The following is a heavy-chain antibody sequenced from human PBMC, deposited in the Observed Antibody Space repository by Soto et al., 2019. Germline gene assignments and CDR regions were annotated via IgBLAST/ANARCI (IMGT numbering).Heavy chain of an antibody. CDR1: GDTVSSNSAA. CDR3: GRSVRGHVVKYFDY. Sequence: SQTPSLTCAISGDTVSSNSAAWNWIRQSPSRGLEWLGRTHYRSKWYNDYAVSVKSRITINPDTSKNQFSLQLNSVTPEDTAVYYCGRSVRGHVVKYFDYWGQGTLVTVSS. V-gene: IGHV6-1*01. CDR2: THYRSKWYN. D-gene: IGHD3-10*01. J-gene: IGHJ4*02.